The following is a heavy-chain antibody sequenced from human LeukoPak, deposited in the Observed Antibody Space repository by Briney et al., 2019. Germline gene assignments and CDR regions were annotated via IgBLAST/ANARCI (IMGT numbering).Heavy chain of an antibody. D-gene: IGHD3-22*01. CDR3: AKSRGYYYEKSGPADC. J-gene: IGHJ4*02. CDR1: GFTFSTYA. CDR2: ISGSGGNT. Sequence: GGSLRLSCAASGFTFSTYAMSWVRQAPGKGLEWVSSISGSGGNTYYADSVKGRFTISRDNSKNTLYLQMNSLSAEDTAVYYCAKSRGYYYEKSGPADCWGQGTLVTVSS. V-gene: IGHV3-23*01.